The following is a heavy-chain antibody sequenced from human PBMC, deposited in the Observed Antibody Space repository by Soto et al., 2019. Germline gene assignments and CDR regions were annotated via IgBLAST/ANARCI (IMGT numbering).Heavy chain of an antibody. J-gene: IGHJ3*02. CDR3: ARGLRDDAFDI. V-gene: IGHV1-69*02. CDR2: IIRILGIA. D-gene: IGHD4-17*01. CDR1: GGTFSSYT. Sequence: QVQLVQSGAEVKKPGSSVKVSCKASGGTFSSYTISWVRQAPGQGLEWMGRIIRILGIANYAQKFQGRVTITADKSTSRAYMELSSLRSEDTAVYHCARGLRDDAFDIWGQGSMVTVSS.